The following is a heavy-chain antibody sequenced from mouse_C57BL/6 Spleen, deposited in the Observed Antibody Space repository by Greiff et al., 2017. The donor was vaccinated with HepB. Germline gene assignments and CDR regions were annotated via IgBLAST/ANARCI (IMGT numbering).Heavy chain of an antibody. Sequence: QVQLQQPGAELVKPGASVKMSCKASGYTFTSYWITWVKQRPGQGLEWIGDIYPGSGSTNYNEKCKSKATLTVDTSSSTAYLELSSLTSEDSAVYYCAAPQGNYGGFAYWGQGTLVTVSA. CDR3: AAPQGNYGGFAY. J-gene: IGHJ3*01. CDR1: GYTFTSYW. D-gene: IGHD2-1*01. CDR2: IYPGSGST. V-gene: IGHV1-55*01.